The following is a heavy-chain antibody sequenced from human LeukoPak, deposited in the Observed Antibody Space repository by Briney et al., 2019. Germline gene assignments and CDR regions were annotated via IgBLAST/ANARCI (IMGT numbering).Heavy chain of an antibody. CDR3: ARSAAAFDY. V-gene: IGHV3-74*01. D-gene: IGHD6-13*01. Sequence: GGSLRLSCAASGFTFSHYWMHWVRQAPGKGLVWVSRINSDGTSTRSADSVKGRFTISRDNATKTYYLQMNSLRAEDTAVYYCARSAAAFDYWGQGTLVTVSS. J-gene: IGHJ4*02. CDR2: INSDGTST. CDR1: GFTFSHYW.